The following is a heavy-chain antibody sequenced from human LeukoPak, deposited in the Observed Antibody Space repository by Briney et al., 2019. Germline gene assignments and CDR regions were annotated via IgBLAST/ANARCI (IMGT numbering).Heavy chain of an antibody. Sequence: GGSLRLSCAASGFTFNNYGMHWVRQAPGKGLEYVSAISKNGDSTYYANSVKGRFTISRDNSKNTLYLQMGSLKVDDMAVYYCARENYLDPSGCVDYWGQGTLVTVSS. J-gene: IGHJ4*02. CDR1: GFTFNNYG. CDR2: ISKNGDST. V-gene: IGHV3-64*01. CDR3: ARENYLDPSGCVDY. D-gene: IGHD3-22*01.